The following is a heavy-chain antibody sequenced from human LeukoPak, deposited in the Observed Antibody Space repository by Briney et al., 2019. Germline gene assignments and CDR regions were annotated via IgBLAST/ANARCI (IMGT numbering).Heavy chain of an antibody. J-gene: IGHJ6*03. CDR3: ARVAPYYYGSGSYQIARYYYYYYMDV. V-gene: IGHV3-20*04. CDR2: INWNGGSI. D-gene: IGHD3-10*01. CDR1: GFTFDDYG. Sequence: GGSLRLSCAASGFTFDDYGMSWVRQAQGKGLEWVSGINWNGGSIGYADSVKGRFAISRDNAKNSLYLQMNSLRAEDTALYYCARVAPYYYGSGSYQIARYYYYYYMDVWGKGTTVTVSS.